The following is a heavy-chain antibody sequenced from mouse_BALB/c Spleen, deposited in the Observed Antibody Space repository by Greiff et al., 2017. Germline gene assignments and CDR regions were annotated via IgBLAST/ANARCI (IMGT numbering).Heavy chain of an antibody. CDR2: INPYNGAT. J-gene: IGHJ2*01. Sequence: VQLQQSGPELVKPGASVKISCKASGYSFTGYYMHWVKQSHVKSLEWIGRINPYNGATSYNQNFKDKASLTVDKSSSTAYMELHSLTSEDSAVYYCARDYYGSRGYFDYWGQGTTLTVSS. CDR1: GYSFTGYY. CDR3: ARDYYGSRGYFDY. D-gene: IGHD1-1*01. V-gene: IGHV1-31*01.